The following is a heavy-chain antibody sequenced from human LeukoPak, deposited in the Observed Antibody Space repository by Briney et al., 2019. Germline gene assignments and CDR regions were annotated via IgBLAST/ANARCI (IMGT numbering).Heavy chain of an antibody. CDR1: GGSFSGYY. CDR2: INHSGST. V-gene: IGHV4-34*01. D-gene: IGHD6-13*01. J-gene: IGHJ4*02. CDR3: ARGVISSSQDGVSDY. Sequence: KPSETLSLTCAVYGGSFSGYYWSWIRQPPGKGPEWIGEINHSGSTNYNPSLKSRVTISVDTSKNQFSLKLSSVTAADTAVYYCARGVISSSQDGVSDYWGQGTLVTVSS.